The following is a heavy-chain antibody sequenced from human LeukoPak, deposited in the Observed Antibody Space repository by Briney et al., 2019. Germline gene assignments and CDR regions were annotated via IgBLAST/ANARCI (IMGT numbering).Heavy chain of an antibody. CDR3: ARAILLWFGDYYYMDV. CDR1: GFTFSSYS. D-gene: IGHD3-10*01. Sequence: GRSLRLSCAASGFTFSSYSMNWVRQAPGKGLEWVSYISSSSSTIYYADSVKGRFTISRDNAKNSLYLQMNSLRAEDTAVYYCARAILLWFGDYYYMDVWGKGTTVTVSS. V-gene: IGHV3-48*01. J-gene: IGHJ6*03. CDR2: ISSSSSTI.